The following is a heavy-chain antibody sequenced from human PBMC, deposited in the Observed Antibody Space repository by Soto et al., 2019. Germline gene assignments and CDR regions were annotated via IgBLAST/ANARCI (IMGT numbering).Heavy chain of an antibody. CDR1: GFTFSSYA. J-gene: IGHJ4*02. CDR2: ISGSGGST. CDR3: RPFWSGYLTSLDY. Sequence: PGGSLRLSCAASGFTFSSYAMSWVRQAPGKGLEWVSAISGSGGSTYYADSVKGRFTISRDNSKNTLYLQMNSLRAEDTAVYYCRPFWSGYLTSLDYWGQGTLVTVSS. D-gene: IGHD3-3*01. V-gene: IGHV3-23*01.